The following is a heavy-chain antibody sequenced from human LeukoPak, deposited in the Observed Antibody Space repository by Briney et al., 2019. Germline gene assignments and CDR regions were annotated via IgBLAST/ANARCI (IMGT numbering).Heavy chain of an antibody. Sequence: GGSLRLSCAASGFTFSSYAMHWVRQAPGKGLEWVAVISYDGSNKYYADSVKGRFTISRDNSKNTLYLQMNSLRAEDTAVYYCAKDPHMVRGVIDYFDYWGQGTLVTVSS. CDR1: GFTFSSYA. CDR2: ISYDGSNK. D-gene: IGHD3-10*01. J-gene: IGHJ4*02. V-gene: IGHV3-30-3*01. CDR3: AKDPHMVRGVIDYFDY.